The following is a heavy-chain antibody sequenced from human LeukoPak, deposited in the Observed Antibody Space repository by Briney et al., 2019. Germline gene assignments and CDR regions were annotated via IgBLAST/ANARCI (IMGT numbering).Heavy chain of an antibody. CDR1: GFTFSNYA. Sequence: RGSLRLSCAASGFTFSNYAMTWVRQAPGKGLEWISAINDRGGDTYYADSVKGRFTISRDNSKNTLYLQMNSLRAEDTAVYYCAKGLRGNYDYWGQGTLVTVSS. D-gene: IGHD1-26*01. CDR2: INDRGGDT. V-gene: IGHV3-23*01. J-gene: IGHJ4*02. CDR3: AKGLRGNYDY.